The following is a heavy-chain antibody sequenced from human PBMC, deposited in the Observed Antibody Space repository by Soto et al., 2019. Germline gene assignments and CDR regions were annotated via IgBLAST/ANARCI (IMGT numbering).Heavy chain of an antibody. CDR2: IKQDGSEK. J-gene: IGHJ5*02. CDR1: GFTFSSYW. V-gene: IGHV3-7*01. CDR3: ARDPDPLCGGDCHSDL. D-gene: IGHD2-21*02. Sequence: PGGSLRLSCAASGFTFSSYWMTWVRQAPGKGLEWVANIKQDGSEKYYVDSVKGRFTISRDNAQNSLSLQMNSLRADDTAVYYCARDPDPLCGGDCHSDLWGQGTLVTVSS.